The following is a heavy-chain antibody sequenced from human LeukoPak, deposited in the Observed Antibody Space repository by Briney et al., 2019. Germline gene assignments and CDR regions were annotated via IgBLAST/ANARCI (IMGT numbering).Heavy chain of an antibody. J-gene: IGHJ3*02. CDR3: ARDSQVVDGFDI. Sequence: SETLSLTCTVSGGSISSYSWSWIRQPPGKGLEWIGYIYYSGSTNYNPSLKSRVTILVDTSKDQFSLKLSSVTAADTAVYYCARDSQVVDGFDIWGQGTMVTVSS. CDR1: GGSISSYS. V-gene: IGHV4-59*01. D-gene: IGHD2-21*01. CDR2: IYYSGST.